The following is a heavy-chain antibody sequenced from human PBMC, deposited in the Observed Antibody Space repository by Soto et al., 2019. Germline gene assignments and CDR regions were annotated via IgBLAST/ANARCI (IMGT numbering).Heavy chain of an antibody. CDR1: GGAFSSCA. D-gene: IGHD6-19*01. CDR3: ASLGPGYSSGWSFRTLDP. Sequence: GASVKVSWKASGGAFSSCAISWVRQAPEKGLEWMGVLIPIFGTANYAQQFQGRVTITADESTSTAYMERSSLRSDDTAVYYCASLGPGYSSGWSFRTLDPRGQGTLVTVSS. J-gene: IGHJ5*02. V-gene: IGHV1-69*13. CDR2: LIPIFGTA.